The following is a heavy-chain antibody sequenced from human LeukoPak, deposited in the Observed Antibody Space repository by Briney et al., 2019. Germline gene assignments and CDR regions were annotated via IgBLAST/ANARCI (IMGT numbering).Heavy chain of an antibody. CDR3: AKDIMITFGGVIVLPYYFDY. CDR1: GFTFSSYA. CDR2: ISGSGGST. J-gene: IGHJ4*02. Sequence: PGGSLRLSCAASGFTFSSYAMSWVRQAPGKGLEWVSAISGSGGSTYYADSVKGRFTISRDNSKNTLYLQMNSLRAEDTAVYYCAKDIMITFGGVIVLPYYFDYWGQGTLVTVSS. D-gene: IGHD3-16*02. V-gene: IGHV3-23*01.